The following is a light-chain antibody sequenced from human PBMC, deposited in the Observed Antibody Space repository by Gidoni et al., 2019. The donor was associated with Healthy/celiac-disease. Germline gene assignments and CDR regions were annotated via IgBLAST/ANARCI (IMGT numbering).Light chain of an antibody. J-gene: IGKJ2*03. CDR3: QQYNSYWYS. CDR1: QSISSW. V-gene: IGKV1-5*03. CDR2: KAS. Sequence: DIQITPSPSTLSASVGDRVTITCRASQSISSWLAWYQQKPGKAPKLLIYKASSLESGVPSRFSGSGSGTEVTRTISSLQPDDVATYYCQQYNSYWYSFGQGTKLEIK.